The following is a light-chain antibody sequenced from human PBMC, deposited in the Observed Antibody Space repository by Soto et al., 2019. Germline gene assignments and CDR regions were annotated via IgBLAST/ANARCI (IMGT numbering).Light chain of an antibody. J-gene: IGKJ3*01. V-gene: IGKV3-20*01. CDR3: QQYGSSPLFS. Sequence: EIVLTQSPGTLSLSPGERATLSCRASQSVSSSYLAWYQQKPGQAPRLLIYGASSRATGIPDRFIGSGSGTYSTLTISRLEPEDLALYYCQQYGSSPLFSFGPGTKVDIK. CDR2: GAS. CDR1: QSVSSSY.